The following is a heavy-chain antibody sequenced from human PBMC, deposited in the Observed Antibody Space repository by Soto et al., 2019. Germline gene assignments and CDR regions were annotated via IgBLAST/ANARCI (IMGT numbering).Heavy chain of an antibody. V-gene: IGHV3-23*01. CDR3: AKDPMDFWSGKPHFGHDY. J-gene: IGHJ4*02. D-gene: IGHD3-3*01. CDR2: ISGSGGST. CDR1: GFTFSSYA. Sequence: EVQLLESGGGLVQPGGSLRLSCAASGFTFSSYAMSWVRQAPGKGLEWVSAISGSGGSTYYADSVKGRFTISRDNSKNTLYLQMNSLRAEDTAVYYCAKDPMDFWSGKPHFGHDYWGQGTLVTVSS.